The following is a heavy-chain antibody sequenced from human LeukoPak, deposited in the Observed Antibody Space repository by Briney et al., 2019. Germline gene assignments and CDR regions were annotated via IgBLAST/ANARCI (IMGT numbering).Heavy chain of an antibody. CDR1: GFTFSSYG. CDR3: AKRGRSIDAFDI. V-gene: IGHV3-30*02. J-gene: IGHJ3*02. Sequence: GGSLRLSCAASGFTFSSYGMHWVRQAPGKGLEWVAFIRYDGSNKYYADSVKGRFTISRDNSKNTLYLQMNSLRAEDTAVYYCAKRGRSIDAFDIWGQGTMVTVSS. D-gene: IGHD2-2*02. CDR2: IRYDGSNK.